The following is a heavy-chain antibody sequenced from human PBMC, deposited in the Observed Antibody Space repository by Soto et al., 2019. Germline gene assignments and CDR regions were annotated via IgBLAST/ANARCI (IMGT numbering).Heavy chain of an antibody. D-gene: IGHD1-26*01. V-gene: IGHV4-59*08. CDR2: IYYSGST. J-gene: IGHJ5*02. Sequence: QVQLQESGPGLVKPSETLSLTCTVSGGSISSYYWSWIRQPPGKGLEWIGYIYYSGSTNYNPSLKGRVPISVDTSKDQFPLKLGSGAAAGPGVYYCARHLAGGFGFGGSWFDPWGQGTLVTVSS. CDR3: ARHLAGGFGFGGSWFDP. CDR1: GGSISSYY.